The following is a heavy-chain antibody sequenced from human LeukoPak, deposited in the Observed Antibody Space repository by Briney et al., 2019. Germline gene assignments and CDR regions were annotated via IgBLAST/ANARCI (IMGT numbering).Heavy chain of an antibody. V-gene: IGHV3-21*01. CDR3: ARSLELSA. Sequence: GESLRLSCAASGFTFSTYAMNWVRQAPGKGLEWVSSISSSSSYIYYADSVKGRFTISRDNAKNSLYLQMNSLRAEDTAVYYCARSLELSAWGQGTLVTVSS. CDR2: ISSSSSYI. CDR1: GFTFSTYA. J-gene: IGHJ5*02. D-gene: IGHD1-7*01.